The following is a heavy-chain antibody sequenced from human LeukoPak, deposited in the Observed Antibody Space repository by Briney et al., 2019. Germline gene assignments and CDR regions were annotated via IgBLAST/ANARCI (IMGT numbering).Heavy chain of an antibody. CDR3: ARLPRYDTAMDLDY. V-gene: IGHV5-51*01. J-gene: IGHJ4*02. CDR2: IYPGDSDT. D-gene: IGHD5-18*01. CDR1: GYSFTSYW. Sequence: GESLKISCKGSGYSFTSYWIGWVRQMPGKGLEWLGIIYPGDSDTRYSPSFQGQVTISADKSISTAYMQWSSLKASDTAMYYCARLPRYDTAMDLDYWGQGTLVTVSS.